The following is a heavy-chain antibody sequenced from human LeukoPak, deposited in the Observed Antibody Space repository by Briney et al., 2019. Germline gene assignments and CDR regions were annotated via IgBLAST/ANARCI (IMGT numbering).Heavy chain of an antibody. CDR2: INLRDGIR. CDR1: GYTFTGYY. Sequence: ASVKVSCKTSGYTFTGYYMHWVRQAPGQGLEWMGIINLRDGIRTYAQKFQGRVTVTGDTSTSTFYMELNSLRFEDTAMYFCARDNTNWSFDYWGQGTLVTVSS. CDR3: ARDNTNWSFDY. V-gene: IGHV1-46*01. D-gene: IGHD1-1*01. J-gene: IGHJ4*02.